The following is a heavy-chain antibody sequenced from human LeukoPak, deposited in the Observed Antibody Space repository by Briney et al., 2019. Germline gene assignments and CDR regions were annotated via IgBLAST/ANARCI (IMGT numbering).Heavy chain of an antibody. J-gene: IGHJ4*02. CDR3: AKDGGVAATSNGY. V-gene: IGHV3-30*02. D-gene: IGHD2-15*01. Sequence: GGSLRLSCAASGFTFSSYGMHWVRQAPGKGLEWVAFIRYDGSNKYYADSVKGRFTISRDNSKNTLYLQMNSLRAEDTAVYYCAKDGGVAATSNGYWGQGTLVTVSS. CDR2: IRYDGSNK. CDR1: GFTFSSYG.